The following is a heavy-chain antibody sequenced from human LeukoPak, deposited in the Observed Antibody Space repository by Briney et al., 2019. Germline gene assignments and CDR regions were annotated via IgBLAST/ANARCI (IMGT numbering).Heavy chain of an antibody. J-gene: IGHJ6*03. V-gene: IGHV3-30*18. Sequence: PGGSLRLSCAASGFTFSSYSMNWVRQAPGKGLEWVAVISYDGGNKYYADSVKGRFTISRDNSKNTLYLQMNSLRAEDTAVYYCAKENWAAAGTARVYYYYYYMDVWGKGTTVTVSS. D-gene: IGHD6-13*01. CDR3: AKENWAAAGTARVYYYYYYMDV. CDR1: GFTFSSYS. CDR2: ISYDGGNK.